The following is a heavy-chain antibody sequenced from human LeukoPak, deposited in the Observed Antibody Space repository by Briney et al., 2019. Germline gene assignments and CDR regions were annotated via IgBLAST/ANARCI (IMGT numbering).Heavy chain of an antibody. CDR2: ISWNSGSI. D-gene: IGHD6-19*01. Sequence: GGSLRLSCAASGFTFDDYAMHWVRQAQGKGLEWVSGISWNSGSIGYADSVKGRFTISRDNAKNSLYLQMNSLRAEDTALYYCAKDIAGGIAVASYFDYWGQGTLVTVSS. CDR1: GFTFDDYA. CDR3: AKDIAGGIAVASYFDY. V-gene: IGHV3-9*01. J-gene: IGHJ4*02.